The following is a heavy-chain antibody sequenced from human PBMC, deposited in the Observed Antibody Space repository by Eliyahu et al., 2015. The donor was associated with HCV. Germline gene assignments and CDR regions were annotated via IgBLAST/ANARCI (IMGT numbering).Heavy chain of an antibody. CDR3: AKDLSAWRFGELFSKYNYGMDV. D-gene: IGHD3-10*01. J-gene: IGHJ6*02. Sequence: DSVKGRFTISRDNSKNTLYLQMNSLRAEDTAVYYCAKDLSAWRFGELFSKYNYGMDVWGQGTTVTVSS. V-gene: IGHV3-30*02.